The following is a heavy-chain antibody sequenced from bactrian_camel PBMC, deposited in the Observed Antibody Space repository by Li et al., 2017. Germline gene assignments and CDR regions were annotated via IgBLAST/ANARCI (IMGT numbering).Heavy chain of an antibody. D-gene: IGHD2*01. CDR2: IDSDGET. Sequence: HVQLVESGGGSVQAGGSLRLSCAASTGTFRSACMGWIRQVSGKEREGVASIDSDGETTYADSVKGRFTISRDNAKNSVYLQMNSLKLEDTAMYYCAAGLKWCRQGYPTADFRYLGQGTQVTVS. V-gene: IGHV3S9*01. J-gene: IGHJ6*01. CDR1: TGTFRSAC. CDR3: AAGLKWCRQGYPTADFRY.